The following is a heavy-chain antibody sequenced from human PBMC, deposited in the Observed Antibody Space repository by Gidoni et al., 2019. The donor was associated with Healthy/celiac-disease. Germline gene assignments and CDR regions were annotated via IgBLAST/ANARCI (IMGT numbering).Heavy chain of an antibody. Sequence: QVQLVQSGAEVKKPGSSVKVSCKASGGTFSSYAISWVRQAPGQGLEWMGGIIPIFVTANYAQKFQGRVTITADESTSTAYMELSSLRSEDTAVYYCARDRGLMVVTAYYYYYYGMDVWGQGTTVTVSS. V-gene: IGHV1-69*01. J-gene: IGHJ6*02. CDR3: ARDRGLMVVTAYYYYYYGMDV. CDR2: IIPIFVTA. D-gene: IGHD2-21*02. CDR1: GGTFSSYA.